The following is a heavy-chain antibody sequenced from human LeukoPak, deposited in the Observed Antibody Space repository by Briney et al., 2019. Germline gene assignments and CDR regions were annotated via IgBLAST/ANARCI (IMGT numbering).Heavy chain of an antibody. Sequence: PSETLSLTCAVSGYSISSGYYWGWIRQPPGKGLEWIGSIYHSGSTYYNPSLESRVTISVDTSKNQFSLKLSSVTAADTAVYYCARHYLGYCSSTSCYTFDYWGQGTLVTVSS. CDR3: ARHYLGYCSSTSCYTFDY. J-gene: IGHJ4*02. CDR2: IYHSGST. CDR1: GYSISSGYY. D-gene: IGHD2-2*02. V-gene: IGHV4-38-2*01.